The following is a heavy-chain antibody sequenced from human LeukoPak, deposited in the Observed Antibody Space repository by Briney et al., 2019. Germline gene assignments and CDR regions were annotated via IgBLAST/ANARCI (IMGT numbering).Heavy chain of an antibody. V-gene: IGHV3-7*01. CDR3: ARGRGDY. J-gene: IGHJ4*02. CDR1: GFTFSSFW. CDR2: IKRDGSEK. Sequence: GGSLRLSCAASGFTFSSFWMSWVRQAPGKGLEGVANIKRDGSEKDYGDSVKGRFDNSTDNAKNSLYLQMNSLRAEDTAVYYCARGRGDYWGQGALVTVSS.